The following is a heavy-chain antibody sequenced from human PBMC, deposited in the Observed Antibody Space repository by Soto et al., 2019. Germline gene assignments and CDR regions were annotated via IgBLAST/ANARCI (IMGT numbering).Heavy chain of an antibody. D-gene: IGHD2-8*01. J-gene: IGHJ4*02. Sequence: SETLSLTCTVSGGSISSGGYFWSWIRRPPGKGLEWIGNIFYSGTTYYNPSLKSRVTISVDTSKNQFSLKLSSVTAADTAVYFCARGVLYWGQGTLVPVSS. V-gene: IGHV4-31*03. CDR1: GGSISSGGYF. CDR3: ARGVLY. CDR2: IFYSGTT.